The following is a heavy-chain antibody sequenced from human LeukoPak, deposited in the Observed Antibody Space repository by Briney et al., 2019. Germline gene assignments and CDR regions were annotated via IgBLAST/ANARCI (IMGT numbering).Heavy chain of an antibody. CDR3: ATERQKYFDY. J-gene: IGHJ4*02. V-gene: IGHV3-43*01. CDR2: ITYDAGSA. Sequence: PGGSLRLSCAASGFTFDDYTMHWVRQAPGKGLEWVPLITYDAGSAFYADSVKGRFTISRDNRKKSLYLQMNSLRTEDTALYYCATERQKYFDYWGQGTLVTVSS. CDR1: GFTFDDYT.